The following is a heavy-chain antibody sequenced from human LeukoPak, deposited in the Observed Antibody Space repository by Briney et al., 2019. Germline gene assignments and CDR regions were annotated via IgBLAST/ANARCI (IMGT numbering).Heavy chain of an antibody. CDR1: GGSISSYY. Sequence: SETLSLICTVSGGSISSYYWSWIRQPPGKGLEWIGYIYYSGSTNYNPSLKSRVTISVDTSKNQFSLKLSSVTAADTAVYYCARARITMIVGEFDYWGQGTLVTVSS. V-gene: IGHV4-59*01. CDR2: IYYSGST. J-gene: IGHJ4*02. CDR3: ARARITMIVGEFDY. D-gene: IGHD3-22*01.